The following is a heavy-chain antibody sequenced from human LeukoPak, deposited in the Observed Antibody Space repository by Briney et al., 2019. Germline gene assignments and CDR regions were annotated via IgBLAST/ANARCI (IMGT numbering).Heavy chain of an antibody. CDR2: ISAYNGNT. CDR3: ARGAPLWFGELYPGGMDV. J-gene: IGHJ6*02. D-gene: IGHD3-10*01. Sequence: GASVKVSCKASGYTFTSYGISWVRQAPGQGLEWMGWISAYNGNTNYAQKLQGRVTMTTDTSTSTAYMELRSLRSDDTAVYYCARGAPLWFGELYPGGMDVWGQGTTVTVSS. V-gene: IGHV1-18*01. CDR1: GYTFTSYG.